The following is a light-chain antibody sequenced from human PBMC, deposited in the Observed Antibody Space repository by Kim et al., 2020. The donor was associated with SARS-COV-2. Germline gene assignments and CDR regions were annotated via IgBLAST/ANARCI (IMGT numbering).Light chain of an antibody. J-gene: IGLJ3*02. CDR1: SGSVSTSYY. CDR3: VLYVGSGIWV. CDR2: NTN. Sequence: QTAVTQEPSFSVSPGGTVTLTCGLNSGSVSTSYYPSWFQQTPGQAPRTLIYNTNIRSSGVPDRFSGSILGNKAALTITGAQADDESDYYCVLYVGSGIWVFGGGTQLTVL. V-gene: IGLV8-61*01.